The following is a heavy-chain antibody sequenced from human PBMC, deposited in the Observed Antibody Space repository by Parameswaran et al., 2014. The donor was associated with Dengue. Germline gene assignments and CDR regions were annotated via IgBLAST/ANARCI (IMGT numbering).Heavy chain of an antibody. J-gene: IGHJ4*02. V-gene: IGHV3-33*01. Sequence: VRQAPGKGLEWVAVIWYDGSNKYYADSVKGRFTISRDNSKNTLYLQMNSLRAEDTAVYYCAREAGNDYIWGSYRFGGFDYWGQGTLVTSPQ. CDR2: IWYDGSNK. CDR3: AREAGNDYIWGSYRFGGFDY. D-gene: IGHD3-16*02.